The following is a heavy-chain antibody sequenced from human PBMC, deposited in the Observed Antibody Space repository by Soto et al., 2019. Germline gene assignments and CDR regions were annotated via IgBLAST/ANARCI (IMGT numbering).Heavy chain of an antibody. J-gene: IGHJ6*02. CDR3: ATRLSSSAYYCGMDV. CDR2: IIPIFGTA. D-gene: IGHD6-6*01. Sequence: QVQLVQSGAEVKKPGSSVKVSCKASGGTFSSYAISWVRQAPGQGLEWMGGIIPIFGTADYAQRFQGRVTITADECTSTAYLYLTRLRSEDTAVYYCATRLSSSAYYCGMDVWGQGSRVTVSS. V-gene: IGHV1-69*12. CDR1: GGTFSSYA.